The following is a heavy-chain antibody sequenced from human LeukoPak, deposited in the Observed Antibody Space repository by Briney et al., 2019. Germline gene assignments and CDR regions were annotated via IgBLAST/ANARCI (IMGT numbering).Heavy chain of an antibody. J-gene: IGHJ2*01. CDR3: ARDPAMVYWYFDL. D-gene: IGHD5-18*01. Sequence: GGALRLSCAASGFTFRSYWMHWVRQAPGKGRVWVSRINSDGSSTSYADSAKGRFTISRDNAKNTLYLQMNSLRAEDTAVYYCARDPAMVYWYFDLWGRGTLVTVSS. V-gene: IGHV3-74*01. CDR2: INSDGSST. CDR1: GFTFRSYW.